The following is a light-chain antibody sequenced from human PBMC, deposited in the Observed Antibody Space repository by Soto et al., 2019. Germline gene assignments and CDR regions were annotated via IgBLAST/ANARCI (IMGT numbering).Light chain of an antibody. CDR1: SSDVGDYNY. J-gene: IGLJ1*01. CDR3: CSYAGSYTYV. V-gene: IGLV2-11*01. CDR2: DVS. Sequence: QSALTQPRSVSGSPGQSVTISCTGTSSDVGDYNYVSWYQQHPGKAPKLMIYDVSKWPSGVPGRVSGSKSGNTASLTISGLQAEDEADYYCCSYAGSYTYVFGTGTKLTVL.